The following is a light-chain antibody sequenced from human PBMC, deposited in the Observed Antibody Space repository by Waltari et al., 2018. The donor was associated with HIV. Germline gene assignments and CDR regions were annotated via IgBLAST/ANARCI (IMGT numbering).Light chain of an antibody. V-gene: IGLV1-44*01. J-gene: IGLJ3*02. CDR1: SSTIGSNT. Sequence: QSVLTQPPSASGTPGQRVTISCSGSSSTIGSNTVHWYQQLPGTAPKLLIYSNNQRPSGVPDRFSGSKSGTSASLAISGLQSEDEADYYCAAWDDSLNAWVFGGGTKLTVL. CDR3: AAWDDSLNAWV. CDR2: SNN.